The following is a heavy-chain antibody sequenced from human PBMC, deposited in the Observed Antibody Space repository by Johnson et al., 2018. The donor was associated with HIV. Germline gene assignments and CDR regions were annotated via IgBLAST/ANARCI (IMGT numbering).Heavy chain of an antibody. CDR3: ARDETPSYSSYDAFDI. V-gene: IGHV3-30*04. J-gene: IGHJ3*02. CDR1: GFTFSSYA. CDR2: ISYDGSNK. Sequence: QVQLVESGGGVVQPGRSLRLSCTASGFTFSSYAMHWVRQAPGQGLEWVAVISYDGSNKYYADTVKGRFTNSRDNSKNTLYLQMNSLSAEDTAVYCCARDETPSYSSYDAFDIWGQGTMVTVSS. D-gene: IGHD6-6*01.